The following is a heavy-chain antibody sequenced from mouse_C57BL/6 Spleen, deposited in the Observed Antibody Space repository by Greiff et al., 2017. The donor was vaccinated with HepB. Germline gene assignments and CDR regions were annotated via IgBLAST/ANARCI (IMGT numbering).Heavy chain of an antibody. CDR1: GFTFSSYG. CDR3: ARRRGYDYDGYAMDY. CDR2: ISSGGSYT. J-gene: IGHJ4*01. D-gene: IGHD2-4*01. Sequence: EVQGVESGGDLVKPGGSLKLSCAASGFTFSSYGMSWVRQTPDKRLEWVATISSGGSYTYYPDSVKGRFTISRDNAKNTLYLQMSSLKSEDTAMYYCARRRGYDYDGYAMDYWGQGTSVTVSS. V-gene: IGHV5-6*01.